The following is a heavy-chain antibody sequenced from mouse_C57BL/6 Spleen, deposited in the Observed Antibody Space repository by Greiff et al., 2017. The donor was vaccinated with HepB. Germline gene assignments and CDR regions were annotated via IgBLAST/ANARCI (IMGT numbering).Heavy chain of an antibody. V-gene: IGHV5-6*02. D-gene: IGHD1-1*01. J-gene: IGHJ1*03. CDR3: ARLITTVVGRGYFDV. CDR1: GFTFSSYG. CDR2: ISSGGSYT. Sequence: DVKLVESGGDLVKPGGSLKLSCAASGFTFSSYGMSWVRQTPDKRLEWVATISSGGSYTYYPDSVKGRFTISRDNAKNTLYLQMSSLKSEDTAMYYCARLITTVVGRGYFDVWGTGTTVTVSS.